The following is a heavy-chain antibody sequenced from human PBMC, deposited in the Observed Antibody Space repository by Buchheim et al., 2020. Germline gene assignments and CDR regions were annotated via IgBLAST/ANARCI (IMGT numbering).Heavy chain of an antibody. V-gene: IGHV1-8*01. CDR3: ATHYDILTGYTFDY. CDR2: MNPNSGNT. D-gene: IGHD3-9*01. J-gene: IGHJ4*02. Sequence: QVQLVQSGAEVKKPGASVKVSCKASGYTFTSYDINWVRQATGQGLEWMGWMNPNSGNTGYAQKFQGRVTMTRDTSISTAYMELSRLRSDDTAVYYCATHYDILTGYTFDYWGQGTL. CDR1: GYTFTSYD.